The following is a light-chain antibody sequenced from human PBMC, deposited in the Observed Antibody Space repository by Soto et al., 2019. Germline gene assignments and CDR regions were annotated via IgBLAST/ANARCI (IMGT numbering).Light chain of an antibody. CDR2: EVT. J-gene: IGLJ1*01. Sequence: QSALTQPASVSGSPGQSITISCTGTSSDIGTYNYVSWYQQHPGKAPKLMIYEVTNRPSGVSYRFSGSKSGNTASLTISGLQAEDEADYYCSSYRRSNTLVFGTGTKLTVL. CDR3: SSYRRSNTLV. CDR1: SSDIGTYNY. V-gene: IGLV2-14*01.